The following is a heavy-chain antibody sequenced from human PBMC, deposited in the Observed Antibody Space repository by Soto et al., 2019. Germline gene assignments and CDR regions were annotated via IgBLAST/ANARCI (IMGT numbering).Heavy chain of an antibody. J-gene: IGHJ4*01. CDR3: ARAFFANFDY. CDR2: IDPSDSDI. Sequence: GESLKISCKGSGYRFASYRIAWVRQMPGKGLEWMGIIDPSDSDIRYSPSFQGQVTISADKSIRTAYLQWSSLKASDTPTYYCARAFFANFDYWGHGTLVTVSP. V-gene: IGHV5-51*01. CDR1: GYRFASYR. D-gene: IGHD2-21*01.